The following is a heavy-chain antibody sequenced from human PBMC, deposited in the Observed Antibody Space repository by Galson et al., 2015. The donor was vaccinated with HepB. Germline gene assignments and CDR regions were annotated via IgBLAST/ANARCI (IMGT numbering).Heavy chain of an antibody. J-gene: IGHJ3*02. CDR1: GGSISSSNYN. CDR3: ARRNYYYETSSYAFDI. V-gene: IGHV4-39*01. D-gene: IGHD3-22*01. CDR2: ISYSGNT. Sequence: ATLSLTCTVSGGSISSSNYNWGWIRQPPGKGLEWIGSISYSGNTYYNPSLKSRVTLYVDTSKNQFSLKLSSVTAADTAVYYCARRNYYYETSSYAFDIWGQGTMVTVSS.